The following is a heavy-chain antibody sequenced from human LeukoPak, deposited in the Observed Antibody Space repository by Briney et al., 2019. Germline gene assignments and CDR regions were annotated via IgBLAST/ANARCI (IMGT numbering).Heavy chain of an antibody. V-gene: IGHV3-30*04. J-gene: IGHJ4*02. CDR1: GFTFSSYA. Sequence: GGSLRLSCAASGFTFSSYAMHWVRQAPGKGLEWVAVISYDGSNKYYADSVKGRFTISRDNSKNTLYLQMNSLRAEDTAVYYCARESVSEPGLSFDYWGQGTLVTVSS. CDR2: ISYDGSNK. D-gene: IGHD3-16*02. CDR3: ARESVSEPGLSFDY.